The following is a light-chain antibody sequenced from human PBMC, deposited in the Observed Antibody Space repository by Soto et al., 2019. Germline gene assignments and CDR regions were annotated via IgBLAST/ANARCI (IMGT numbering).Light chain of an antibody. V-gene: IGLV1-44*01. Sequence: QSVLTQPASVSGTPGQRVTISCSGSSSNIGSNTVNWYQQLPGTAPKLLIYSNNQRPSGVPDRFSGSKSGTSASLAISGLQSEDEADYYCAAWDDSLNGHVVFGGGTKLTVL. CDR3: AAWDDSLNGHVV. CDR2: SNN. CDR1: SSNIGSNT. J-gene: IGLJ2*01.